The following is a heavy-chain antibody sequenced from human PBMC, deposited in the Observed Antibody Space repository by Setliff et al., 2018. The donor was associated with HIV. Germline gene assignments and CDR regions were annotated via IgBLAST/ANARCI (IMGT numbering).Heavy chain of an antibody. V-gene: IGHV4-61*09. Sequence: PSETLSLTCNVSGGSISSGTYYWSRIRQPAGKGLEWIGHTYTSGSANYNPSLKSRVTISVDTSKNQLSLKLSSVTAADTAVYFCARASLYYFDSTGHLFRALENRGPNGYGFDVWGQGTMVTASS. J-gene: IGHJ3*01. CDR3: ARASLYYFDSTGHLFRALENRGPNGYGFDV. CDR2: TYTSGSA. CDR1: GGSISSGTYY. D-gene: IGHD3-22*01.